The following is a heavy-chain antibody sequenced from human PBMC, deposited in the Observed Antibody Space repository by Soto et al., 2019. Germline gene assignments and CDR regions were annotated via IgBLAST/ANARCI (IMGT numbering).Heavy chain of an antibody. V-gene: IGHV3-48*01. CDR3: ARSPRQLGYCSGGSCLHIYYFDY. CDR1: GFTFSSYS. D-gene: IGHD2-15*01. Sequence: GGSLRLSCAASGFTFSSYSMNWVRQAPGKGLEWVSYISSSSSTIYYADSVKGRFTISRDNAKNSLYLQMNSLRAEDTAVYYCARSPRQLGYCSGGSCLHIYYFDYWGQGTLVTVSS. CDR2: ISSSSSTI. J-gene: IGHJ4*02.